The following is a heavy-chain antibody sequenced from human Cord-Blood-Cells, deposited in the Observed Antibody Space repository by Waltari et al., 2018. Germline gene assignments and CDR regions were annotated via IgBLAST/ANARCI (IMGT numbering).Heavy chain of an antibody. Sequence: QVQLVQSGAEVKKPGSSVKVSCKASGGTFSSYAISWVRQAPGQGLEWMGGIIPIFGTANYAQKFQGRVTITADKSTSTAYMELSCLRSEDTAVYYCARYKGYCSGGSCYSSYYYGMDVWGQGTTVTVSS. V-gene: IGHV1-69*06. CDR3: ARYKGYCSGGSCYSSYYYGMDV. CDR1: GGTFSSYA. CDR2: IIPIFGTA. J-gene: IGHJ6*02. D-gene: IGHD2-15*01.